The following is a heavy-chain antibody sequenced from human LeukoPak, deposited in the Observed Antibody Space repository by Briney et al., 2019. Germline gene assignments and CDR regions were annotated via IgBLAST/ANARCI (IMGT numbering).Heavy chain of an antibody. CDR2: ISSSSSYI. D-gene: IGHD2-2*03. CDR1: GFTFDDYA. Sequence: GRSLRLSCAASGFTFDDYAMHWVRQAPGKGLEWVSSISSSSSYIYYADSVKGRFTISRDNAKNSLYLQMNSLRAEDTAVYYCASERDGSVLDYWGQGTLVTVSS. CDR3: ASERDGSVLDY. J-gene: IGHJ4*02. V-gene: IGHV3-21*01.